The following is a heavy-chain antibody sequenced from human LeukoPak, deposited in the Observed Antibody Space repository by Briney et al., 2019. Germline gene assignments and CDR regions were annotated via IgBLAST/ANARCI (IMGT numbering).Heavy chain of an antibody. V-gene: IGHV3-30*18. CDR3: AKYSSGWDWSSYFDY. Sequence: GGSLRLSCAASGFTFSSYGMHWVRQAPGKGLEWVAVISYDGSNKYYADSVKGRFTISRDNSKNTLYLQMNSLRAEDTAVYYCAKYSSGWDWSSYFDYWGQGTLVTVSS. J-gene: IGHJ4*02. CDR1: GFTFSSYG. CDR2: ISYDGSNK. D-gene: IGHD6-19*01.